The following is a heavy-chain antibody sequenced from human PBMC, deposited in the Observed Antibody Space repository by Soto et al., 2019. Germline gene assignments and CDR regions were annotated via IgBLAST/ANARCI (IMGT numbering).Heavy chain of an antibody. CDR2: ISYDGSNK. Sequence: QVQLVESGGGVVQPGRSLRLSCAASGFTFSSYAMHWVRQAPGKGLEWVAVISYDGSNKYYADSVKGRFTISRDNSKNTLYLQMNSLRAEDTAVYYCARGRFEGYYYDSSGSANDYWGQGTLVTVSS. CDR1: GFTFSSYA. D-gene: IGHD3-22*01. V-gene: IGHV3-30-3*01. J-gene: IGHJ4*02. CDR3: ARGRFEGYYYDSSGSANDY.